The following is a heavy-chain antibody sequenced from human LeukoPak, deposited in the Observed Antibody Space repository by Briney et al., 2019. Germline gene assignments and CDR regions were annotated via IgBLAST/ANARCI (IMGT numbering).Heavy chain of an antibody. V-gene: IGHV1-69*13. CDR2: IIPIFGTA. J-gene: IGHJ3*02. CDR3: ARDSDTMIVGGGAFDI. Sequence: ASVKVSCKASGGTFSSYAISSVRQAPGQGLEWMGGIIPIFGTANYAQKFQGRVTITADESTSTAYMELSSLRSEDTAVYYCARDSDTMIVGGGAFDIWGQGTMVTVSS. D-gene: IGHD3-22*01. CDR1: GGTFSSYA.